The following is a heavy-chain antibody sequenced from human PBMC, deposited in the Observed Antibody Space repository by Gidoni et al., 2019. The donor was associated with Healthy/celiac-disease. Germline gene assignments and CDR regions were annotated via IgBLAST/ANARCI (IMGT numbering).Heavy chain of an antibody. CDR3: AREAYSYGWSYYDSSGYVFDY. CDR2: IYYSGST. D-gene: IGHD3-22*01. Sequence: QVQLQESGPGLVKPSETLSLTCTVSGGSISSYYWSWIRQPPGKGLEWIGYIYYSGSTNYNPSLKSRVTISVDTSKNQFSLKLSSVTAADTAVYYCAREAYSYGWSYYDSSGYVFDYWGQGTLVTVSS. V-gene: IGHV4-59*01. J-gene: IGHJ4*02. CDR1: GGSISSYY.